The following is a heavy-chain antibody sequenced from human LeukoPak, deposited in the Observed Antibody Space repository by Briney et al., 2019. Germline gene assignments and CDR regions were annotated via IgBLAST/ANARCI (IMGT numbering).Heavy chain of an antibody. CDR3: AQGAGYCSGGSCYSIDY. CDR2: ISYDGSNK. CDR1: GFTFSSYG. D-gene: IGHD2-15*01. J-gene: IGHJ4*02. Sequence: GRSLRLSCAASGFTFSSYGMHWVRQAPGKGLEWVAVISYDGSNKYYADSVRGRFTISRDNSKNTLYLQMNSLRAEDTAVYYCAQGAGYCSGGSCYSIDYWGQGTLVTVSS. V-gene: IGHV3-30*18.